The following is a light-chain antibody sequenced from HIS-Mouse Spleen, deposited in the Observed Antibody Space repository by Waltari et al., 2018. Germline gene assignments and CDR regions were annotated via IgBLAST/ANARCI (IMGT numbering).Light chain of an antibody. V-gene: IGKV3-15*01. J-gene: IGKJ4*01. CDR3: QQYNNWPPLT. Sequence: EIVMTQSPATLSVSPGERATLSCRASQRVSSNLAWYQQKPGQAPRHLIYGASTRATGIPARFSGSGSGTEFTLTISSMQSEDFAVYYCQQYNNWPPLTFGGGTKVEIK. CDR1: QRVSSN. CDR2: GAS.